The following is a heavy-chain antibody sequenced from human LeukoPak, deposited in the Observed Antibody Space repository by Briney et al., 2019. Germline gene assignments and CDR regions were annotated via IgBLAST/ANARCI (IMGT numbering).Heavy chain of an antibody. CDR1: GGSISSYY. CDR3: ARGRDGMDV. Sequence: KTSETLSLTCTVSGGSISSYYWSWIRQPPGKGLEWIGCICYSGSTNYNPSLKSRVTISVDTSKNQFSLKLSSVTAADTAVYYCARGRDGMDVWGQGTTVTVSS. V-gene: IGHV4-59*12. J-gene: IGHJ6*02. CDR2: ICYSGST.